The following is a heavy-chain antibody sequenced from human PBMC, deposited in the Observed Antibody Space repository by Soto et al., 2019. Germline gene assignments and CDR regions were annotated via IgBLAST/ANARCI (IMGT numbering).Heavy chain of an antibody. CDR2: INRDGSER. V-gene: IGHV3-7*01. D-gene: IGHD5-12*01. Sequence: GGSLRLSCEAYGFTFSSYWLGWVRQAPGTGLEWVANINRDGSERYYVDSEQGRFTISRDNAKNSVYLQMNSLRAENSAVYYCARDPIRGDGYVFDSWGQGALVTVPQ. J-gene: IGHJ5*01. CDR1: GFTFSSYW. CDR3: ARDPIRGDGYVFDS.